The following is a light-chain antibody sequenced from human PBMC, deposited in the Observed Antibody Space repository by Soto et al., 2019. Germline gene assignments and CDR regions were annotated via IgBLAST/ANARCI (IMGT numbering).Light chain of an antibody. CDR3: QQRSNWPPIT. CDR1: QSVSSSY. J-gene: IGKJ5*01. CDR2: GAS. V-gene: IGKV3D-20*02. Sequence: DIVLTQSPGTLSLSPGERATLSCRASQSVSSSYLAWYQQKPGRAPGLLIYGASTRATGIPARFSGSGFGTDFTLTISSLEPEDAAVYYCQQRSNWPPITFGQGTRLEIK.